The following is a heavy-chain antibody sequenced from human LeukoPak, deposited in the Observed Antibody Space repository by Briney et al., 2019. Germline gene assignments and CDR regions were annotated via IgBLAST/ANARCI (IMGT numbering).Heavy chain of an antibody. CDR2: IYPGDSDT. J-gene: IGHJ4*02. CDR1: GYRFTSYW. D-gene: IGHD3-10*01. V-gene: IGHV5-51*01. Sequence: GESLQISCKGSGYRFTSYWIGGGRQMPGKGLEGMGIIYPGDSDTRYSPSFQSQVTISADKSISTAYLQWSSLKASDTAMYYCARCDGRFGEFPIDYWGQGTLVTVSS. CDR3: ARCDGRFGEFPIDY.